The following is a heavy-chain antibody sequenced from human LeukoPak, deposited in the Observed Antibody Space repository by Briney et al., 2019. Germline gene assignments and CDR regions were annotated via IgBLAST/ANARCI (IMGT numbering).Heavy chain of an antibody. J-gene: IGHJ5*02. Sequence: SETLSLTCTVSGGSISSHFWTWIRQPPGKGLEWIGYIHYSGNTNYNPSLKSRVSISVDTSKNEFSLKLSSVTAADTAVYYCARGPSRDGYKRYWFDPWGQGTLVTVSS. D-gene: IGHD5-24*01. CDR1: GGSISSHF. V-gene: IGHV4-59*11. CDR3: ARGPSRDGYKRYWFDP. CDR2: IHYSGNT.